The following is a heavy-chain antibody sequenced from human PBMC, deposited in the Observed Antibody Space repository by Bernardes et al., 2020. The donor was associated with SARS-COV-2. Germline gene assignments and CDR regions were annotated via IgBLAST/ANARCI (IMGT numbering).Heavy chain of an antibody. Sequence: GGSLRLSCIASGFNFSDSAMHWVRQASGKGLEWIGRIRSKTNSDATAFAASVKGRFTISRDDSENTAYLHMNSLKTEDTALYYCIRQFYYGSGTYYYWYFDLWGRGTLVTVSS. CDR1: GFNFSDSA. CDR2: IRSKTNSDAT. D-gene: IGHD3-10*01. J-gene: IGHJ2*01. V-gene: IGHV3-73*01. CDR3: IRQFYYGSGTYYYWYFDL.